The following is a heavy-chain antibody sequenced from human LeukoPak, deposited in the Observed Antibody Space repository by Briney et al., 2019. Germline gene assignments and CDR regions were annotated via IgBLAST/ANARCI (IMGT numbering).Heavy chain of an antibody. CDR3: ARSVYYGSGSYYPNYFDY. CDR1: GGSISSGGYS. D-gene: IGHD3-10*01. CDR2: IYHSGST. J-gene: IGHJ4*02. Sequence: SETLSLTCAVSGGSISSGGYSWSWIRQPPGKGLEWIGYIYHSGSTYYNPSLKSRVTISVDRSKNQFSLKLSSVTAADTAVYYCARSVYYGSGSYYPNYFDYWGQGTLATVSS. V-gene: IGHV4-30-2*01.